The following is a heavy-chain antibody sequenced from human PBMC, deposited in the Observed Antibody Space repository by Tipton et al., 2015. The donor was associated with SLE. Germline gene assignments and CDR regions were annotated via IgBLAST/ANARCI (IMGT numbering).Heavy chain of an antibody. D-gene: IGHD1-26*01. CDR3: ARVSGSYAFDY. Sequence: TLSLTCTVSGGSISRFYWSWIRQPPGKGLEWIGYIYYSGSTNYNPSLKSRVTISVDTSKNQFSLKLSSVTAADTAVYYCARVSGSYAFDYWGQGTLVTVSS. J-gene: IGHJ4*02. CDR2: IYYSGST. V-gene: IGHV4-59*12. CDR1: GGSISRFY.